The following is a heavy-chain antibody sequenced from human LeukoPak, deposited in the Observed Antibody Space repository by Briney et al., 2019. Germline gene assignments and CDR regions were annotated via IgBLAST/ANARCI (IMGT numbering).Heavy chain of an antibody. CDR1: GFTFSSNS. CDR2: ISGSGDST. Sequence: GGSLRLSCAASGFTFSSNSMTWVRQTPGKGLEWVSGISGSGDSTFYADSVKGRFTISRDNSRNTLYLQMSSLRPEDTAVYYCTKWSGFGDDWGQGTLVNLSS. J-gene: IGHJ4*02. V-gene: IGHV3-23*01. D-gene: IGHD3-10*01. CDR3: TKWSGFGDD.